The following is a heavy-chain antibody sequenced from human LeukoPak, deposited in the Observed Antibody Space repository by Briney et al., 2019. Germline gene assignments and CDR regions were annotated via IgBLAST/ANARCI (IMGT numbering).Heavy chain of an antibody. D-gene: IGHD3-10*01. CDR2: IYPADSDT. J-gene: IGHJ4*02. CDR3: ARQSRDGSKTRGYYFDF. CDR1: GYSFTNYW. Sequence: GESLKISCKGSGYSFTNYWIGWVRQMPGKGLESMGIIYPADSDTTYSPSFRGQVTISADKSISTVYLHWSSLKASDTAMYYCARQSRDGSKTRGYYFDFWGQGILVTVSS. V-gene: IGHV5-51*01.